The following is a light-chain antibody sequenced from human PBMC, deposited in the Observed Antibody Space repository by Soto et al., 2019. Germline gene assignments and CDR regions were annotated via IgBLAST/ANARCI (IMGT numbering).Light chain of an antibody. CDR1: QSVSSN. CDR2: GAS. Sequence: EIVMTQSPATLSVSPGERATLSCRASQSVSSNLAWYLQKPGQAPRLLIYGASISATGIPARFSGSGSGTEFTLTISSLQSEDFAVYYCEQYNSWPPYTFGQGTKLEIK. CDR3: EQYNSWPPYT. V-gene: IGKV3D-15*01. J-gene: IGKJ2*01.